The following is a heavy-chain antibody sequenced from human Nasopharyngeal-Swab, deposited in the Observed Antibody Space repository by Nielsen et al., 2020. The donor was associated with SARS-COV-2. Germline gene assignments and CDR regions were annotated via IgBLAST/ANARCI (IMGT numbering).Heavy chain of an antibody. D-gene: IGHD6-19*01. CDR2: ISSSGSTI. V-gene: IGHV3-11*04. CDR3: ARDSFGAVAGTARTIDY. J-gene: IGHJ4*02. CDR1: GFTFSDYY. Sequence: GESLKISCAASGFTFSDYYMSWIRQAPGKGLEWVSYISSSGSTIYYADSVKGQFTISRDNAKNSLYLQMNSLRAEDTAVYYCARDSFGAVAGTARTIDYWGQGTLVTVSS.